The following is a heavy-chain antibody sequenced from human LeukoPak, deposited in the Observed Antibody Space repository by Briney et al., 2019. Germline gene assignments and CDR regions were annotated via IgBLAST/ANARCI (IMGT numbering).Heavy chain of an antibody. Sequence: SETLSLTCAVCGGSFSGYYWGWVRQPPGKGLEGIGRIYTSGSTTYNPSLKSRVTISIDTSRNQFSLKLSSLTAAYRAVYYCASRPYSYGYFDNWGPGTLVTVSS. CDR1: GGSFSGYY. D-gene: IGHD2-21*01. V-gene: IGHV4-4*07. CDR2: IYTSGST. J-gene: IGHJ4*02. CDR3: ASRPYSYGYFDN.